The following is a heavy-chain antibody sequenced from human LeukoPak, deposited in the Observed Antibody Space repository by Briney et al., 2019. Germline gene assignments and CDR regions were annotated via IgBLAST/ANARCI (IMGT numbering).Heavy chain of an antibody. CDR2: IYYSGST. J-gene: IGHJ4*02. CDR1: GGSVSSGSYY. Sequence: KASETLSLTCTVSGGSVSSGSYYWSWIRQPPGKGLEWIGYIYYSGSTNYNPSLKSRVTISVDTSKNQFSLKLSSVTAADTAVYYCARDHGAARPFDDWGQGTLVTVSS. CDR3: ARDHGAARPFDD. V-gene: IGHV4-61*01. D-gene: IGHD6-6*01.